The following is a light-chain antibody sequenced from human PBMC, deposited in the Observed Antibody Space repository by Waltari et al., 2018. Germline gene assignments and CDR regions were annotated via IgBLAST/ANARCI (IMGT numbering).Light chain of an antibody. CDR3: SSYTSSSTLV. CDR1: SSDVGGYNY. J-gene: IGLJ3*02. CDR2: DVS. Sequence: QSALTQPASVSGSPGQSITISCTGPSSDVGGYNYVSWYQQHPGKAPKPMIYDVSNRPSGVSNRFSGSKSGNTASLTISGLQAEDEADYYCSSYTSSSTLVFGGGTKLTVL. V-gene: IGLV2-14*03.